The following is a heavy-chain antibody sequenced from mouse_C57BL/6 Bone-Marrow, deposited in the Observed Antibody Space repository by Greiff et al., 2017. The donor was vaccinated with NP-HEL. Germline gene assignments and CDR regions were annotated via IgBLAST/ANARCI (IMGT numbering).Heavy chain of an antibody. V-gene: IGHV1-76*01. D-gene: IGHD2-4*01. J-gene: IGHJ3*01. CDR3: AGDYLGFAY. CDR1: GYTFTDYY. Sequence: QVHVKQSGAELVRPGASVKLSCKASGYTFTDYYINWVKQRPGQGLEWIARIYPGSGNTYYNEKFKGKATLTAEKSSSTAYMQLSSLTSEDSAVYFCAGDYLGFAYWGQGTLVTVSA. CDR2: IYPGSGNT.